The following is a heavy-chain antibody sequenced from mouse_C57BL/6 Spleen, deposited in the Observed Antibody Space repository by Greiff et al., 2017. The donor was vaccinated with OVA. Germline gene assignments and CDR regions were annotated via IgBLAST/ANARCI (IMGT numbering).Heavy chain of an antibody. CDR2: IDPETGGT. CDR3: TRGGGFAY. V-gene: IGHV1-15*01. Sequence: VQLQQSGAELVRPGASVTLSCKASGYTFTDYEMHWVKQTPVHGLEWIGAIDPETGGTAYNQKFKGKAILTADTSSSTAYMELRSLTSEDSAVYYGTRGGGFAYWGQGTLVTVSA. CDR1: GYTFTDYE. J-gene: IGHJ3*01.